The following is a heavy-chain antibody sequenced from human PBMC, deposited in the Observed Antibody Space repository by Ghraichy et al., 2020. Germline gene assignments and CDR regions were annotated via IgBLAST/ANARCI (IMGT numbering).Heavy chain of an antibody. CDR3: ANDVSREEGYYFDH. D-gene: IGHD5/OR15-5a*01. V-gene: IGHV3-23*01. J-gene: IGHJ4*02. CDR2: ISGSAFTT. Sequence: GGSLRLSCEASGFTFNQHAMAWVRQAPGKGLEWVSAISGSAFTTYYADSVKGRFTISSDKSKNTVYLQMDNLRPEDTAVYFCANDVSREEGYYFDHWGQGTLVTVSP. CDR1: GFTFNQHA.